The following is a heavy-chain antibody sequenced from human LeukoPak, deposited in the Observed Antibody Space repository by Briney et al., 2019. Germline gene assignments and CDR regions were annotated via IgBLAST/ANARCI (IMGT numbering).Heavy chain of an antibody. J-gene: IGHJ6*03. CDR3: ARTPAYSNYGASYYYFMDV. CDR1: GYTFTNYD. Sequence: ASVKVSCKSSGYTFTNYDIHWLRQATGQGLDWMGWMNPNRGNTGYAQKIQGRGTTTSHTSINTAYMALSSLRSEEAAIYRSARTPAYSNYGASYYYFMDVWGKGTTATVSS. CDR2: MNPNRGNT. V-gene: IGHV1-8*03. D-gene: IGHD4-11*01.